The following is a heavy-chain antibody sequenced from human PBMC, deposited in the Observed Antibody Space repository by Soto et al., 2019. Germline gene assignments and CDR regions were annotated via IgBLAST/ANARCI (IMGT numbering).Heavy chain of an antibody. J-gene: IGHJ4*02. Sequence: GGSLRLSCAASGFTFSSYWMHWVRQAPGKGLVWVSRINSDGSSTSYADSVKGRFTISRDNAKNTLYLQMNSLRAEDTAVYYCAREGREGRYSYGPVDLNFDYWGQGTLVTVSS. CDR1: GFTFSSYW. CDR2: INSDGSST. CDR3: AREGREGRYSYGPVDLNFDY. D-gene: IGHD5-18*01. V-gene: IGHV3-74*01.